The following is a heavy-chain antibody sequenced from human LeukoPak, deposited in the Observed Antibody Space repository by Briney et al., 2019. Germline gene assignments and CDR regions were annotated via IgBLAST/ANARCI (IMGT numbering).Heavy chain of an antibody. CDR3: ASLDYSGYDYYFDF. V-gene: IGHV1-69*05. Sequence: SSVKVSCKSSVGIFSCYAISWVRQAPGQGLEWMGGIIPIFWSSNYAQRFHGTVTINTDKITSTAYMGQSRLRAEDTAVYYCASLDYSGYDYYFDFWGQGTLVTVSS. CDR2: IIPIFWSS. D-gene: IGHD5-12*01. CDR1: VGIFSCYA. J-gene: IGHJ4*02.